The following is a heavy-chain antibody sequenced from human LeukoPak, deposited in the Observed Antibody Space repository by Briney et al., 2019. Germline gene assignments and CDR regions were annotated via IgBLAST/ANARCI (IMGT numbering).Heavy chain of an antibody. CDR2: INPNSGGT. CDR3: ARGGDDYCSGGSCYQSDY. V-gene: IGHV1-2*02. D-gene: IGHD2-15*01. Sequence: GASVKVSCKASGYTFTGYYMHWVRQAPGQGREWVGWINPNSGGTNYVQKFQGRVTMTSDTSISTAYMELSRLRSDDTAVYYCARGGDDYCSGGSCYQSDYWGQGTLVTVSS. J-gene: IGHJ4*02. CDR1: GYTFTGYY.